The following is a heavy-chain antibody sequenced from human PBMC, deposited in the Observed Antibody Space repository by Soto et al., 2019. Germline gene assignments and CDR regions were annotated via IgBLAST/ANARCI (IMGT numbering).Heavy chain of an antibody. CDR3: ARVAAAADYNWFDP. CDR1: GGSISSYY. D-gene: IGHD6-13*01. CDR2: IYYSGST. Sequence: PSETLSLTCTVSGGSISSYYWSWIRQPPGKGLEWIGYIYYSGSTNYNPSLKSRVTISVDTSKNQFSLKLSSVTAADTAVYYCARVAAAADYNWFDPWGQGTLVTSPQ. J-gene: IGHJ5*02. V-gene: IGHV4-59*01.